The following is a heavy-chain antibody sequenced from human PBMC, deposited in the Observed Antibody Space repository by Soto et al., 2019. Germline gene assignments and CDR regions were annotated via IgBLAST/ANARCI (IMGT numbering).Heavy chain of an antibody. V-gene: IGHV3-49*03. J-gene: IGHJ5*02. D-gene: IGHD1-26*01. CDR2: IRSKAYGGTT. CDR1: GFTFGDYA. CDR3: ARLLKGGDVTENWFDP. Sequence: GGSLRLSCTASGFTFGDYAMSWFRQAPGKGLEWVGFIRSKAYGGTTEYAASVKGRFTISRDDSKSIAYLQMNSLKTEDTAVYYCARLLKGGDVTENWFDPWGQGTLVTVSS.